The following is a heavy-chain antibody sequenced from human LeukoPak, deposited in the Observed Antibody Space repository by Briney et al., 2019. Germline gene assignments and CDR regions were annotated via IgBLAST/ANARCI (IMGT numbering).Heavy chain of an antibody. V-gene: IGHV3-30*02. D-gene: IGHD1-1*01. CDR3: VPTGTTGFGYFDY. CDR1: GFTVITND. Sequence: PGGSLRLSCAASGFTVITNDMTWVRQAPGKGLEWVAFIRDDGSDKYYLDSVKGRFSISRDNSKNALYLQMSSLRAEDSAVYYCVPTGTTGFGYFDYWGQGTRVTVSS. J-gene: IGHJ4*02. CDR2: IRDDGSDK.